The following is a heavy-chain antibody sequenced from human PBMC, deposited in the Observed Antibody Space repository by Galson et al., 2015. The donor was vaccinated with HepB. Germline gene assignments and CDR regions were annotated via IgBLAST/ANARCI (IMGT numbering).Heavy chain of an antibody. CDR2: IIPILGIA. D-gene: IGHD3-9*01. V-gene: IGHV1-69*02. Sequence: SVKVSCKASGGTFSSYTISWVRQAPGQGLEWMGRIIPILGIANYAQKFQGRVTITADKSTSTAYMELSSLRSEDTAVYYCARGCGDCLRYFDWADGMDVWGQGTTVTVSS. CDR1: GGTFSSYT. J-gene: IGHJ6*02. CDR3: ARGCGDCLRYFDWADGMDV.